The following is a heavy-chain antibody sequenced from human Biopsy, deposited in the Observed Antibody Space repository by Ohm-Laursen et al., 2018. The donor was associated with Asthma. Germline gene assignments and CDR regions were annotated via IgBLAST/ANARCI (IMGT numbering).Heavy chain of an antibody. CDR2: IYYSGRT. CDR3: ARAVSSSSYWYFDL. J-gene: IGHJ2*01. Sequence: GTLSLTCVVSGDAMSTSGSYWGWIRQSPGKGLEWIGSIYYSGRTYYNPSLESRVTISADTSKNHFSLRVTSVTAADTAVYYCARAVSSSSYWYFDLWGRGDLVTVSS. CDR1: GDAMSTSGSY. D-gene: IGHD6-6*01. V-gene: IGHV4-39*02.